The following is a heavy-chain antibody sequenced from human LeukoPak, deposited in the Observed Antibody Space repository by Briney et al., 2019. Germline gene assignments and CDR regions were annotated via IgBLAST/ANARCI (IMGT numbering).Heavy chain of an antibody. J-gene: IGHJ3*02. CDR2: INPSGGST. CDR1: GYTFTSYY. D-gene: IGHD3-22*01. CDR3: ARDILGSGYRGAFDI. Sequence: ASVKVSCKASGYTFTSYYMHWVRQAPGQGLEWMGIINPSGGSTSYAQKFQDRVTVTRDTSTSTVYMELSSLSSEDTAVYYCARDILGSGYRGAFDIWGQGTMVTVSS. V-gene: IGHV1-46*01.